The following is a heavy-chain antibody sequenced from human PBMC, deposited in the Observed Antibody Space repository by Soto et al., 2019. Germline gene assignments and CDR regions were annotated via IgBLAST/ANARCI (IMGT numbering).Heavy chain of an antibody. CDR1: GFSFSSYG. CDR3: ARGPYVVRFGRDYSYYGRDA. Sequence: QVQLVESGGGVVQPGRSLRLSCAASGFSFSSYGMHWVRQAPGKGLEWVAVIWDDGSNKYYADSVKGRFTISRDNSKNTLYVQMNSLSADDTAVYYWARGPYVVRFGRDYSYYGRDAWGQGTTVTVSS. D-gene: IGHD2-2*01. CDR2: IWDDGSNK. J-gene: IGHJ6*02. V-gene: IGHV3-33*01.